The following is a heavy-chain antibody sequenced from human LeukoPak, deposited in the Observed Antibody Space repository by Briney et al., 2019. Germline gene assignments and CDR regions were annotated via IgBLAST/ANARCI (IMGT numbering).Heavy chain of an antibody. J-gene: IGHJ4*02. Sequence: SVKVSCKASGGTFSSYAISWVRQAPGQGLEWMGRIITILGIANYAQKFQGRVTITADKSTSTAYMELSSLRSEDTAVYYRAGTLAAHPSSYFDYWGQGTLVTVSS. V-gene: IGHV1-69*04. CDR2: IITILGIA. CDR3: AGTLAAHPSSYFDY. CDR1: GGTFSSYA. D-gene: IGHD6-13*01.